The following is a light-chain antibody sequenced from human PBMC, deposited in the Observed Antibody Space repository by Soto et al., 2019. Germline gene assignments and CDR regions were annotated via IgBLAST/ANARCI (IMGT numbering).Light chain of an antibody. Sequence: EIVLTQSPGTLSLSPGERATLSCRASQSVSSSYLAWYQQKPGQAPRLLIYGASSRATGIPDRFSGSGSGTDFTLTISRLEPEDVAVYYCQQDGSSITFGGGTKVEIK. V-gene: IGKV3-20*01. CDR2: GAS. CDR1: QSVSSSY. J-gene: IGKJ4*01. CDR3: QQDGSSIT.